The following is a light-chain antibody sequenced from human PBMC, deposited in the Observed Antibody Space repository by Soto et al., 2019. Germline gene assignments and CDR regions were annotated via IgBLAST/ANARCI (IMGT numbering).Light chain of an antibody. CDR1: SSNIGAGYD. Sequence: QAVVTQPPSVSGAPGQRVTISCTGSSSNIGAGYDVHWYQQHPGTAPQLLIFGNSNRPSWVPDRFSGSKSGASVSLAITGLQPEDEADYYCQSYDSSLSAFVFGGGTKLTVL. CDR2: GNS. CDR3: QSYDSSLSAFV. J-gene: IGLJ2*01. V-gene: IGLV1-40*03.